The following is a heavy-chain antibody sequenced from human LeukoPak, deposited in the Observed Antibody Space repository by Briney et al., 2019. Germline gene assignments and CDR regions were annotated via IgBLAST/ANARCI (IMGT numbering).Heavy chain of an antibody. Sequence: GGSLRLSCAASGFTFSSYSMNWVRQAPGKGLEWVSSISSSSSYIYYADSVKGRFTISRDNAKNSLYLQMNSLRAEDTAVYYCARDRSSYYMDVWGKGTTVTISS. CDR2: ISSSSSYI. D-gene: IGHD2-2*01. CDR3: ARDRSSYYMDV. CDR1: GFTFSSYS. J-gene: IGHJ6*03. V-gene: IGHV3-21*01.